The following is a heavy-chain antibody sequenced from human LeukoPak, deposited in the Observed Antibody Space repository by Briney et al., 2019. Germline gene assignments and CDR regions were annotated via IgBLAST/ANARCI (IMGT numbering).Heavy chain of an antibody. V-gene: IGHV3-20*04. CDR3: ARDLPVDTAFDP. CDR1: GFTFDDYG. CDR2: INWNGGST. D-gene: IGHD5-18*01. J-gene: IGHJ5*02. Sequence: GGSLRLSCAASGFTFDDYGMRWVGQAPGKVLEWVSGINWNGGSTGYADSVKGRFTISRDNAKNSLYLQMNSLRAEDTALYYCARDLPVDTAFDPWGQGTLVTVSS.